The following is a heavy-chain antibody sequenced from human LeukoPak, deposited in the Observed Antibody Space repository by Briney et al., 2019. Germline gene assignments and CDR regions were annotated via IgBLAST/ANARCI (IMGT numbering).Heavy chain of an antibody. D-gene: IGHD3-22*01. Sequence: GGSLRLSCAASGFTFSSYAMSWVRQAPGKGLEWVSAISGSGGSTYYADSVKGRFTISRDNSKNTLYLQMNGLRAEDTAVYYCAKAFGDSSGYYHFQHWGQGTLVIVSS. CDR3: AKAFGDSSGYYHFQH. CDR2: ISGSGGST. J-gene: IGHJ1*01. V-gene: IGHV3-23*01. CDR1: GFTFSSYA.